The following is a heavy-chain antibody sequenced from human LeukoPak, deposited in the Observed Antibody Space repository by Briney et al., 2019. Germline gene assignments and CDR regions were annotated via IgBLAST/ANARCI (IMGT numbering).Heavy chain of an antibody. CDR3: AKGAPNWFFYFDY. D-gene: IGHD7-27*01. CDR2: VSSGGGST. V-gene: IGHV3-23*01. CDR1: GFTFSRAW. J-gene: IGHJ4*02. Sequence: GGSLRLSCAASGFTFSRAWMNWVRQAPGKGLEWISAVSSGGGSTYHADSVKGRFTISRDNSKNTLYLQMNSLRAEDTAVYYCAKGAPNWFFYFDYCGQGTLVTVSS.